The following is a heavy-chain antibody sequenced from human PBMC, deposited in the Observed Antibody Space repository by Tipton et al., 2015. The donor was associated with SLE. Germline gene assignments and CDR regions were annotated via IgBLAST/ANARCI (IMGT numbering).Heavy chain of an antibody. Sequence: GLVKPSETLSLTCAVYGGSFSGYYWSWIRQTPGKGLEWIGEINHSGSTNYNPSLKSRVTISVDTSKNQFSLKLSSVTAADTAVYYCARVGVVTPFDYWGQGTLVTVSS. J-gene: IGHJ4*02. CDR1: GGSFSGYY. D-gene: IGHD4-23*01. CDR2: INHSGST. CDR3: ARVGVVTPFDY. V-gene: IGHV4-34*01.